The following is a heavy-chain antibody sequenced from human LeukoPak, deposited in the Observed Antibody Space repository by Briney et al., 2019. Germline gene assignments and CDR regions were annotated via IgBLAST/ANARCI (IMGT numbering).Heavy chain of an antibody. Sequence: TSETLSLTCAVSGYSISSGYYWGWIRQPPGKGLEWIGSIYHSGSTYYNPSLKSRVTISVDTSKNQFSLKLSSVTAADTAVYYCARRDFWRRTDFDYWGRGTLVTVSS. D-gene: IGHD3/OR15-3a*01. CDR2: IYHSGST. J-gene: IGHJ4*02. CDR3: ARRDFWRRTDFDY. CDR1: GYSISSGYY. V-gene: IGHV4-38-2*01.